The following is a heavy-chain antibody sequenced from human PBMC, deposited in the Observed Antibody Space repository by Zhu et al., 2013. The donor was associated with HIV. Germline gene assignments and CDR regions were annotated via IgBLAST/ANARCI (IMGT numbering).Heavy chain of an antibody. CDR3: ARDLGYDFWSGYPPVYYFDY. CDR1: GYTFTSYG. Sequence: QVQLVQSGAEVKKPGASVKVSCKASGYTFTSYGISWVRQAPGQGLEWMGWISAYNGNTNYAQKLQGRVTMTTDTSTSTAYMELRSLRSDDTAVYYCARDLGYDFWSGYPPVYYFDYWGQGTLVTVSS. V-gene: IGHV1-18*01. D-gene: IGHD3-3*01. CDR2: ISAYNGNT. J-gene: IGHJ4*02.